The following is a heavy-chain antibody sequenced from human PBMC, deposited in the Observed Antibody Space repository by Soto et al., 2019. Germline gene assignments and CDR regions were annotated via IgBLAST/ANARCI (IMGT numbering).Heavy chain of an antibody. V-gene: IGHV4-34*01. CDR1: GGSFSGYY. D-gene: IGHD1-26*01. J-gene: IGHJ6*02. CDR2: LNQSGST. Sequence: PSETLSLTCAVYGGSFSGYYWSWIRQPPGKGLEWIGELNQSGSTNYKSSLQSRVTISVDTSKNQFSLKLSSVTAADTAVYYCAAAGWGHNFYYGMDVWGQATTVTVS. CDR3: AAAGWGHNFYYGMDV.